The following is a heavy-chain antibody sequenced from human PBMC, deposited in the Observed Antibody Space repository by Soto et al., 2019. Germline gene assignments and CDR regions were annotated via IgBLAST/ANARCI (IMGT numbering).Heavy chain of an antibody. D-gene: IGHD3-10*01. J-gene: IGHJ6*02. V-gene: IGHV4-31*03. CDR2: IYYSGST. CDR3: ARDLRFRGFYGMDV. Sequence: SETLSLTCTVSGGSSISGGYYWSWIRQHPGKGLEWIGYIYYSGSTYYNPSLKSRVTISVDTSKNQFSLKLSSVTAADTAVYYCARDLRFRGFYGMDVWGQGTTVTVSS. CDR1: GGSSISGGYY.